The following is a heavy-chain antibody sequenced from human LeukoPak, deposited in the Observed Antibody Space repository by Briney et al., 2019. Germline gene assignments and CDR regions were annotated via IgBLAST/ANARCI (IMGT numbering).Heavy chain of an antibody. CDR2: IWYDGDKK. J-gene: IGHJ4*02. D-gene: IGHD3-10*01. Sequence: GGSVRLSCTTSGFTFDNFGIHWVRQGPGRGLEWVAHIWYDGDKKYYAESVRGRFSISRDNSKNTVSLQMNSLRVEDTAMYYCARDLRYFGSGSQPLDYWGQGTLVTVSS. V-gene: IGHV3-33*01. CDR1: GFTFDNFG. CDR3: ARDLRYFGSGSQPLDY.